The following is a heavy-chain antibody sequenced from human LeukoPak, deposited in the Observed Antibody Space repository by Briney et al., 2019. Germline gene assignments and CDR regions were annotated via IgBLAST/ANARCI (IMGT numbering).Heavy chain of an antibody. CDR3: AQLRGVIE. Sequence: ASVKVSCKASGYTFTSYDVNWVRQAPGQGREWMGWMNPNSGNTGYAQKFQGTVTMTRNTSISTAYMELSSLRSEDTAVYYCAQLRGVIEWGQGTLVTVSS. V-gene: IGHV1-8*01. CDR1: GYTFTSYD. D-gene: IGHD3-10*01. CDR2: MNPNSGNT. J-gene: IGHJ4*02.